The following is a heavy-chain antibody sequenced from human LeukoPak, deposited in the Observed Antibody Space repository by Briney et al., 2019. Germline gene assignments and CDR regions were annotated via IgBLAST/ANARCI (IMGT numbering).Heavy chain of an antibody. CDR3: ARHIGGGIEDMDV. CDR2: IYVTGST. Sequence: SETLSLTCTVSGGSIGTYYWSWIRQSPGKGLECIGYIYVTGSTRYNPYLQSRVTISVDTSRNQFFLKMSSVTAADTAVYYCARHIGGGIEDMDVWGKGTKVTVSS. J-gene: IGHJ6*03. CDR1: GGSIGTYY. D-gene: IGHD3-16*02. V-gene: IGHV4-59*08.